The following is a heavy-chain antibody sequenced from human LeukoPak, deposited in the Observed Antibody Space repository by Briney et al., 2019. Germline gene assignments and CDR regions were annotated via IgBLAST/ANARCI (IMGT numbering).Heavy chain of an antibody. CDR2: IGYGGGPI. V-gene: IGHV3-48*01. D-gene: IGHD4-11*01. Sequence: VGTLRLSCEASGDTFSGHSVIWVRQAPGKGLEWISYIGYGGGPIHFADSVKGRFGISRDDAKNSLYLYINTLRAEDTAIYYCAREYDSRARFDSWGQGILVTVPS. J-gene: IGHJ4*02. CDR1: GDTFSGHS. CDR3: AREYDSRARFDS.